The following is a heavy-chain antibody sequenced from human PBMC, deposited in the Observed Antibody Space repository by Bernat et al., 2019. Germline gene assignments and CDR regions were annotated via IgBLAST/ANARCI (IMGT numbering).Heavy chain of an antibody. CDR3: ARLPTSVVVTAD. D-gene: IGHD2-21*02. CDR1: GFTLSDHY. CDR2: TRDKAKSYTT. V-gene: IGHV3-72*01. J-gene: IGHJ4*02. Sequence: EVQLVESGGGLVQPGGSLRLSCAGSGFTLSDHYMDWIRQAPGKGLEWVGLTRDKAKSYTTEYAASVKGRFTNSRDDSGNSLYLQMNSVKSEDTAVYYCARLPTSVVVTADWGQGTLVIVSS.